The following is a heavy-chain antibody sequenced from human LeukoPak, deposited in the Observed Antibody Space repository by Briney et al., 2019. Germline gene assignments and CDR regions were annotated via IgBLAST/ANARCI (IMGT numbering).Heavy chain of an antibody. CDR1: GIHLSRYA. CDR3: AKGYEYYYDSSGYYYVGGDY. CDR2: IYGSGGTT. Sequence: GFLRLSCATSGIHLSRYAKSLVRQAPREGLEWVPAIYGSGGTTYYADSVKGRFTISRDNSKNTLYLQMNSLRAEDTAVYYCAKGYEYYYDSSGYYYVGGDYWGQGTLVTVSS. V-gene: IGHV3-23*01. D-gene: IGHD3-22*01. J-gene: IGHJ4*02.